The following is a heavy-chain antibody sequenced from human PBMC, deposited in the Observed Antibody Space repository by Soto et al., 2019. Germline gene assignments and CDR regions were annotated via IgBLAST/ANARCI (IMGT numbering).Heavy chain of an antibody. J-gene: IGHJ5*02. CDR3: AKDLTYSSRGP. CDR1: GYTFISYY. CDR2: INPSDAYT. D-gene: IGHD6-13*01. Sequence: GASVKVSCKASGYTFISYYIHWVRQAPGQGLEWMGLINPSDAYTDYAQKFQGRVTLTRDTSTSIVYMELSSLSSEDTAVYYCAKDLTYSSRGPWGQGTLVTVSS. V-gene: IGHV1-46*01.